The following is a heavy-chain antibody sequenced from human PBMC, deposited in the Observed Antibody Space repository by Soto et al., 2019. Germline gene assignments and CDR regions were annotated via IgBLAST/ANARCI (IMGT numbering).Heavy chain of an antibody. Sequence: EVQLVESGGGLVKPGGSLRLSCAASGFTFSSYSMNWVRQAPGKGLEWVSSISSSSSYIYYADSVKGRFTISRDNAKNSLYLQMNSLRAEDTAVYYCARDDRERCSSPSCYVWYFDLWGRGTLVTVSS. CDR3: ARDDRERCSSPSCYVWYFDL. CDR2: ISSSSSYI. CDR1: GFTFSSYS. V-gene: IGHV3-21*01. J-gene: IGHJ2*01. D-gene: IGHD2-2*01.